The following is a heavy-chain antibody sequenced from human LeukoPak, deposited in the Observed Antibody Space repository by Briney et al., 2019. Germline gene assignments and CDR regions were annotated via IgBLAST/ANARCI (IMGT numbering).Heavy chain of an antibody. Sequence: SVKVSCKASGGTFSSYAISWVQQAPGQGLEWMGGIIPIFGTANYAQKFQGRVSITTDESTSAAYMELSSLRSEDTAVYYCARDPGYCSSTSYSCLNDAFDIWGQGTMVTVSS. D-gene: IGHD2-2*01. CDR3: ARDPGYCSSTSYSCLNDAFDI. CDR2: IIPIFGTA. J-gene: IGHJ3*02. CDR1: GGTFSSYA. V-gene: IGHV1-69*05.